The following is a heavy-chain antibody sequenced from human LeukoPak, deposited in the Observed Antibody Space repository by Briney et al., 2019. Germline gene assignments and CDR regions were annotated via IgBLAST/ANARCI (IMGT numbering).Heavy chain of an antibody. CDR3: ARHHY. Sequence: GESLKISCKGSGYSFANYWIGWVRQMPGKGLEWMGVINPGDSETRYSPSFQGQVTISADKSISTTYLQWSSLEASDTAMVYCARHHYWGQGTLVTVSS. CDR2: INPGDSET. CDR1: GYSFANYW. V-gene: IGHV5-51*01. J-gene: IGHJ4*02.